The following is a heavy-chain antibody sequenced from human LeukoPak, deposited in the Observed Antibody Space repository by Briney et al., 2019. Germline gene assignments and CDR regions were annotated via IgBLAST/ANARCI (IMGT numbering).Heavy chain of an antibody. D-gene: IGHD2-15*01. CDR3: AKAMDVVVVAASMDV. CDR2: IRYDGSNK. Sequence: GGSLRLSCAASGFTFSSYGMHWVRQAPGKGLEWVAFIRYDGSNKYYADSVKGRFTISRDNSKNTLYLQMNGLRAEDTAVYYCAKAMDVVVVAASMDVWGQGTTVTVSS. CDR1: GFTFSSYG. V-gene: IGHV3-30*02. J-gene: IGHJ6*02.